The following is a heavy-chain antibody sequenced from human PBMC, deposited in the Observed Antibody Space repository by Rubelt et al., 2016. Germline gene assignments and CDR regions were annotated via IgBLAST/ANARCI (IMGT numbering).Heavy chain of an antibody. CDR2: ISYDGSNN. CDR3: AKDRITMVRGTGYGMDV. V-gene: IGHV3-30*18. Sequence: RLSCAASGFPFSSYGMHWVRQAPGQGLEWVAVISYDGSNNYYADSVMGRFTISRDTSKNTLYLQMNSLRAEDTAVYYCAKDRITMVRGTGYGMDVWGQGATVTVSS. J-gene: IGHJ6*02. CDR1: GFPFSSYG. D-gene: IGHD3-10*01.